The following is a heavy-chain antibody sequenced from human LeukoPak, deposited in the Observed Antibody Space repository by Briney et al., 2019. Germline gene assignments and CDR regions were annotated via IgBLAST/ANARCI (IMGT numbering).Heavy chain of an antibody. J-gene: IGHJ6*02. D-gene: IGHD5-18*01. CDR3: ARDLGRQLWLLDYYGMDV. V-gene: IGHV3-23*01. CDR2: ISGSGGST. Sequence: PGGSLRLSSAASGFTFSNYAMSWVRQAPGKGLEWVSAISGSGGSTYYADSVKGRFTISRDNSKNTLYLQMNSLRAEDTAVYYCARDLGRQLWLLDYYGMDVWGQGTTVTVSS. CDR1: GFTFSNYA.